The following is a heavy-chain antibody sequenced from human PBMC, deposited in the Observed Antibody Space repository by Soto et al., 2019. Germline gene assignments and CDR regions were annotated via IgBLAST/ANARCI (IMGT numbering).Heavy chain of an antibody. CDR1: GGSISSSSYY. Sequence: SETLSLTCTVSGGSISSSSYYWGWIRQPPGKGLEWIGSIYYSGSTYYNPSLKSRVTISVDTSKNQFSLKLSSVTAADTAVYYCARLRIEQWLVLYWGQGTLVTVSS. V-gene: IGHV4-39*01. D-gene: IGHD6-19*01. CDR2: IYYSGST. CDR3: ARLRIEQWLVLY. J-gene: IGHJ4*02.